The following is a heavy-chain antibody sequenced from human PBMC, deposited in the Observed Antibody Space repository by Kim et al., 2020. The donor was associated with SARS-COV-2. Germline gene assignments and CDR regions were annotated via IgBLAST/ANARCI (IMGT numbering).Heavy chain of an antibody. CDR3: ARDHRWLQFDLSAFDI. J-gene: IGHJ3*02. D-gene: IGHD5-12*01. Sequence: SVKGRFTISRDNAKNSLYLQMNSLRAEDTAVYYCARDHRWLQFDLSAFDIWGQGTMVTVSS. V-gene: IGHV3-48*03.